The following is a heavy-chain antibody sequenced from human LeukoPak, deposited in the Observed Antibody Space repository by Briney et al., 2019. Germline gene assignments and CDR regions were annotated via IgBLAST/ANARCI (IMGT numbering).Heavy chain of an antibody. CDR3: ARDFFTIHYDSSGPFDY. V-gene: IGHV3-48*03. Sequence: GGSLRLSCAASGFTFSSYEMNWVRQAPGKGLEWVSYISSSGSTIYYADSVKGRFTSSRDNAKNSLYLQMNSLRAEDTALYHCARDFFTIHYDSSGPFDYWGQGTLVTVSS. D-gene: IGHD3-22*01. J-gene: IGHJ4*02. CDR2: ISSSGSTI. CDR1: GFTFSSYE.